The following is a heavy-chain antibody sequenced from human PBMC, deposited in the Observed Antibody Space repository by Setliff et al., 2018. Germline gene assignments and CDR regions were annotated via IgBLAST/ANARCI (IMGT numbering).Heavy chain of an antibody. CDR3: ARRPIALAGYRKGAFDI. CDR2: VSTYNGDT. J-gene: IGHJ3*02. V-gene: IGHV1-18*01. D-gene: IGHD6-19*01. CDR1: GNSFTSFR. Sequence: VASVKVSCKASGNSFTSFRITWVRQAPGQGLEWLGWVSTYNGDTKSAQKFRGRVTMTTDISTGTVYMELRTLGSDDTAVYYCARRPIALAGYRKGAFDIWGQGTMVTVSS.